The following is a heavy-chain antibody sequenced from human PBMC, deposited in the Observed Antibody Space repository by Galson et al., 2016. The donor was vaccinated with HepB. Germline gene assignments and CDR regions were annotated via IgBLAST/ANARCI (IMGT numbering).Heavy chain of an antibody. J-gene: IGHJ6*02. Sequence: SVKVSCKASGGTFRSYDITWVRKAPGQGLEWMGGIIPTFGTAKYAQKFQGRVSITADESTRTGYMELSGLRFEDTAVYYCARFHRGPAGDDYSYYGFDVRGQGTTVTVSS. CDR2: IIPTFGTA. D-gene: IGHD2-2*01. CDR3: ARFHRGPAGDDYSYYGFDV. V-gene: IGHV1-69*13. CDR1: GGTFRSYD.